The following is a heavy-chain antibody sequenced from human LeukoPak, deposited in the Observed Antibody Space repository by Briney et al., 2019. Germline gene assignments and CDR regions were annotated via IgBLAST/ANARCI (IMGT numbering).Heavy chain of an antibody. V-gene: IGHV3-21*04. CDR2: IRSTSTYI. D-gene: IGHD6-13*01. J-gene: IGHJ4*02. CDR1: GFTFSSYS. CDR3: AKERELYSSSWYYFDY. Sequence: GGSLRLSCAASGFTFSSYSMNWVRQAPGKGLEWVSSIRSTSTYIYYADSVKGRFTISRDNAKNSLYLQMNSLRAEDTALYYCAKERELYSSSWYYFDYWGQGTLVTVSS.